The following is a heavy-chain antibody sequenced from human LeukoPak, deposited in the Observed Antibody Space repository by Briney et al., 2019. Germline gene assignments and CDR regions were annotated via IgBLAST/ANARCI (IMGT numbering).Heavy chain of an antibody. J-gene: IGHJ4*02. V-gene: IGHV3-74*01. Sequence: GGSLRLSCAASGFTFSSYWMHWVRQAPGKGLFWVARLNNDGTDTYYADSVEGRFAISRDNAKNTVYLQMNSLTAEDTAVYYCARGPSENNGDVANWGQGTLVTVSS. CDR2: LNNDGTDT. CDR3: ARGPSENNGDVAN. D-gene: IGHD1-14*01. CDR1: GFTFSSYW.